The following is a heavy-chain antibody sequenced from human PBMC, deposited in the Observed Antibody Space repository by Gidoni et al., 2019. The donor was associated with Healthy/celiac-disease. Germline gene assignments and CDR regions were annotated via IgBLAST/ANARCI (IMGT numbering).Heavy chain of an antibody. CDR1: GFTFSSYA. Sequence: EVQLVEPGGGLVPPGGSLRPSCAASGFTFSSYAMSWVRQAPGKGLEWVSAISGSGGSTYYADSVKGRFTISRDNSKNTLYLQMNSLRAEDTAVYYCARVYGGGFDPWGQGTLVTVSS. CDR2: ISGSGGST. J-gene: IGHJ5*02. V-gene: IGHV3-23*04. CDR3: ARVYGGGFDP. D-gene: IGHD2-8*01.